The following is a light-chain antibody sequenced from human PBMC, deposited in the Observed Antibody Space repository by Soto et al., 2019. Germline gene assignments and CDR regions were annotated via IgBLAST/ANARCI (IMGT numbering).Light chain of an antibody. J-gene: IGKJ4*01. CDR3: QQYDNSPAPT. CDR2: GAS. V-gene: IGKV3-20*01. Sequence: EIVLTQSPGTLSLSPGERATLSCRASQRVTSKYIAWYQHKPGQAPSLLIHGASRRATGIPDRFSGSGPGTDFTLTISRLEPEDFAVYYCQQYDNSPAPTFGGGTKVDIK. CDR1: QRVTSKY.